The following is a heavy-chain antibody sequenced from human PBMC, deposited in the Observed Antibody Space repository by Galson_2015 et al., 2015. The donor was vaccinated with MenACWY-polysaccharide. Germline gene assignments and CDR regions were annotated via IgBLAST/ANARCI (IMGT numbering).Heavy chain of an antibody. V-gene: IGHV2-5*02. D-gene: IGHD3-16*01. CDR3: AHVMITFGGVIGDDAFDV. CDR1: GFSLLTTGVG. CDR2: ISWDGDN. J-gene: IGHJ3*01. Sequence: PALVKPTQPLTLPCTFSGFSLLTTGVGVNWIRQPPGKALEWLAVISWDGDNRYSPSLRSRLTVTKDTSKNQVVLTMTNMDLVDTATYYCAHVMITFGGVIGDDAFDVWGPGTMVTVSS.